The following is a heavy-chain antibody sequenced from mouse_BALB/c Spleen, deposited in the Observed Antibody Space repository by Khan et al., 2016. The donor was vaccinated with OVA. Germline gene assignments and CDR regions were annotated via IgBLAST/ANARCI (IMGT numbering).Heavy chain of an antibody. CDR2: IWSDGST. Sequence: QVQLKESGPGLVAPSQSLSITCTISGFSLTNYGVHWLRQPPGRGLEWLVVIWSDGSTTYNSALKSRLSISKDNSKSQVFLKMNSLQNDYTAMYYCARQPYYHYNIMDYWGQGTSVTVSS. CDR3: ARQPYYHYNIMDY. CDR1: GFSLTNYG. J-gene: IGHJ4*01. V-gene: IGHV2-6-1*01. D-gene: IGHD2-10*01.